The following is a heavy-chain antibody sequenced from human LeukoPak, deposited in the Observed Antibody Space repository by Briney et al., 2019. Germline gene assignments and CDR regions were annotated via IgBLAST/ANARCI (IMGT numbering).Heavy chain of an antibody. J-gene: IGHJ4*02. CDR1: GGSISSSNYF. D-gene: IGHD6-19*01. Sequence: KPSETLSLTCTVSGGSISSSNYFWGWVRQPPGNYLEWIGSIYYSGNTYHNPSLKSRVTISVDRSENHLSLKLRSVTAADTAVYYCARAPRDSGGWFDWGQGTLVTVSS. V-gene: IGHV4-39*07. CDR3: ARAPRDSGGWFD. CDR2: IYYSGNT.